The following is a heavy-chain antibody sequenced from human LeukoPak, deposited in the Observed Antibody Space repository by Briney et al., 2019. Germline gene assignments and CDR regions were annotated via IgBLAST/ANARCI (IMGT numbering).Heavy chain of an antibody. V-gene: IGHV3-74*01. Sequence: GGSLRLSCAASGFTFSSYWMHWVRQAPGKGLLWVSCINTDGSVMRYADSVRGRFTISRDNTKNTLYLQMNSLRVEDTAVYYCATAGGLPTAMGFDPWGQGTLVSVST. CDR2: INTDGSVM. J-gene: IGHJ5*02. CDR3: ATAGGLPTAMGFDP. D-gene: IGHD2-2*01. CDR1: GFTFSSYW.